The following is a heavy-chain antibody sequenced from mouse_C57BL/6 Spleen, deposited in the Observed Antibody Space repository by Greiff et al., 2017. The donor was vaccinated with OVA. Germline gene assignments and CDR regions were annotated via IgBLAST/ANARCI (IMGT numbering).Heavy chain of an antibody. CDR3: AKEGGNYDAMDY. D-gene: IGHD2-1*01. CDR1: GFSLTSYG. J-gene: IGHJ4*01. V-gene: IGHV2-5*01. CDR2: IWRGGST. Sequence: QVQLQQSGPGLVQPSQSLSITCTVSGFSLTSYGVHWVRQSPGKGLEWLGVIWRGGSTDYNAAVMSRLSITKDNSKSQVFFKMNSLQADDTAIYYCAKEGGNYDAMDYWGQGTSVTVSS.